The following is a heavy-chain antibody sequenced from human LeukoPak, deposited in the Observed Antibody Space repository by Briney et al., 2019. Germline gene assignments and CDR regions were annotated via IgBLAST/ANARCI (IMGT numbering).Heavy chain of an antibody. V-gene: IGHV4-59*08. D-gene: IGHD3-22*01. Sequence: PSETLSLTCTVSRGSISSHYWSWIRQSPGKGLEWIGYIYDSGSTKYNPSLKSRVTMSPDMSKNQFSLKLSSVTAADTAVYYCARLESGVLGDPYYYDSTGYYYRGYFDSWGQGTLVTVSS. J-gene: IGHJ4*02. CDR3: ARLESGVLGDPYYYDSTGYYYRGYFDS. CDR2: IYDSGST. CDR1: RGSISSHY.